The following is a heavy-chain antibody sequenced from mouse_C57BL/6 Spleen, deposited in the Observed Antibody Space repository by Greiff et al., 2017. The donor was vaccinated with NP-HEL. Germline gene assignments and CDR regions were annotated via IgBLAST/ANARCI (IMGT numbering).Heavy chain of an antibody. J-gene: IGHJ2*01. Sequence: EVQLVESGPGLVKPSQSLSLTCSVTGYSITSGYYWNWIRQFPGNKLEWMGYISYDGSNNYNPSIKNRISITRDPSKNQFFLKLNSLTTEDTATYYCALYYYGSSPPYFGYWGQGTTLTVSS. D-gene: IGHD1-1*01. V-gene: IGHV3-6*01. CDR1: GYSITSGYY. CDR3: ALYYYGSSPPYFGY. CDR2: ISYDGSN.